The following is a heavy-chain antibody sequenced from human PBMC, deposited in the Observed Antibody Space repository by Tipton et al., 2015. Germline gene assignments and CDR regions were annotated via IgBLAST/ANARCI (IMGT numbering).Heavy chain of an antibody. CDR3: ARDGGDIALDY. Sequence: GSLRLSCAASGFTFSSYEMSWVRQAPGKGLEWVSYISSSGSTIYYADSVKGRFTISRDNAKNSLYLQMSSLRAEDTAVYYCARDGGDIALDYWGQGTLVTVSS. D-gene: IGHD2-15*01. V-gene: IGHV3-48*03. J-gene: IGHJ4*02. CDR2: ISSSGSTI. CDR1: GFTFSSYE.